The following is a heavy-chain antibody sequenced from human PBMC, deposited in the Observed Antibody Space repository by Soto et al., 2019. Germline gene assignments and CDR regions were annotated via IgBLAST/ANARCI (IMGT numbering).Heavy chain of an antibody. CDR2: VFYTGFT. CDR1: GASISGSYYY. D-gene: IGHD1-20*01. V-gene: IGHV4-39*01. CDR3: ATSQKGYNWNYFDH. Sequence: SETLSLTCAVPGASISGSYYYWAWLRQSPGKGPEWIGSVFYTGFTSYNPSLESRVSVSVDTSKSQFSLKLSAVTAADTAVYYCATSQKGYNWNYFDHWGQGALVTVSS. J-gene: IGHJ4*02.